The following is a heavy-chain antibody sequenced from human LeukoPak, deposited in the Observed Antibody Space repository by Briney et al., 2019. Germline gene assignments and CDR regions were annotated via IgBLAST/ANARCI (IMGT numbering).Heavy chain of an antibody. CDR3: AKDSLLGNRYYYYMDV. Sequence: GGSLRLSCAGSGFTFDDYAIHWVRQAPGKGLEWVSVTSGDGGSTYYADSVKGRFTISRDNSKNSLYLQMNSLRTEDTALYYCAKDSLLGNRYYYYMDVWGKGTTVTVSS. D-gene: IGHD2/OR15-2a*01. CDR1: GFTFDDYA. V-gene: IGHV3-43*02. CDR2: TSGDGGST. J-gene: IGHJ6*03.